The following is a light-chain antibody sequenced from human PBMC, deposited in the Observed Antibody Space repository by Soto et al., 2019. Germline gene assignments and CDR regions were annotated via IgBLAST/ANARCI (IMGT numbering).Light chain of an antibody. CDR2: HAS. CDR3: QHYNNWPYT. V-gene: IGKV3-15*01. J-gene: IGKJ2*01. Sequence: EIVMTQSPATLSVSPGGRATLSCRASQSVSSNLAWYQQKPGQAPRFLIFHASTRATGIPARFSGSGSGTEFTLTISSLQSEDFAVYYCQHYNNWPYTFGQGTKLEIK. CDR1: QSVSSN.